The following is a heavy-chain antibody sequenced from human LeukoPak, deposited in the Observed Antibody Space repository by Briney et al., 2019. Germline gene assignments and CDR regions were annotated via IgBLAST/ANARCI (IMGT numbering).Heavy chain of an antibody. J-gene: IGHJ5*02. CDR2: INHRGST. Sequence: NPSETLSLTCTVYGGSFSPYYWNWIRQPPGKGLEWIGEINHRGSTTNNPSLKSRVTISVDTSKNQFSLKLSSVTAADTAVYYCAIHGSSPSPLNWFDPWGQGTLVTVSS. D-gene: IGHD1-26*01. CDR3: AIHGSSPSPLNWFDP. V-gene: IGHV4-34*01. CDR1: GGSFSPYY.